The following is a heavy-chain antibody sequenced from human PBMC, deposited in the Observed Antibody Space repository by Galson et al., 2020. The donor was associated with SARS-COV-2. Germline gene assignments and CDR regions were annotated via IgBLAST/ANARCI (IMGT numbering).Heavy chain of an antibody. J-gene: IGHJ4*02. V-gene: IGHV3-15*01. CDR2: IKSKTDGGTT. Sequence: SCAATGFTFSNAWMTWVRQAPGKGLEWVGLIKSKTDGGTTDYAAPVKGRFTISRDDSKNTLYLQMISLKTEDTAVYYCTTGSSWDYWGQGTLVTVSS. CDR3: TTGSSWDY. CDR1: GFTFSNAW.